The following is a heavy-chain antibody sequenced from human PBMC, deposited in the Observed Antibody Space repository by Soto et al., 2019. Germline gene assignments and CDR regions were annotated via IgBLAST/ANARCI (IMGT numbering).Heavy chain of an antibody. V-gene: IGHV1-18*04. CDR2: ISGHNGNT. CDR1: GYSFTSYG. Sequence: ASVKVSCKASGYSFTSYGISWVRQAPGQGPEWMGWISGHNGNTNHPQSLQGRVTMTTDTSRNTAYMELRSLRSDDTAVYYCARHRFNYYDDTVYYYFDYWGQGXLVTVYS. CDR3: ARHRFNYYDDTVYYYFDY. D-gene: IGHD3-22*01. J-gene: IGHJ4*02.